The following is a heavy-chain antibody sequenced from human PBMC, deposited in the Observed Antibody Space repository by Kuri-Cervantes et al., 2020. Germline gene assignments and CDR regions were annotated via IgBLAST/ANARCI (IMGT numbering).Heavy chain of an antibody. CDR3: ARQNRGYDERLDL. V-gene: IGHV3-7*01. CDR2: INQDGSDK. CDR1: GFIFSNYW. Sequence: GGSLRLSCAASGFIFSNYWMSWVRQAPGKGLEWVTNINQDGSDKYYVDSVKGRFTISRDNAKNSLYLQMNSLRAEDTAVYYCARQNRGYDERLDLWGQGTLVTVSS. D-gene: IGHD5-12*01. J-gene: IGHJ5*02.